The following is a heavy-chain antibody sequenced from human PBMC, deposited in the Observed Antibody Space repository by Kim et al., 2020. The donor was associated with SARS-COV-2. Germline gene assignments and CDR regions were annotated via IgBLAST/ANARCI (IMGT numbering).Heavy chain of an antibody. V-gene: IGHV3-23*01. CDR2: ISGSGSNI. CDR1: GFTFNTYA. J-gene: IGHJ6*03. CDR3: AKELVLRSSWVTYVDV. D-gene: IGHD6-13*01. Sequence: GGSLRLSCAASGFTFNTYAMSWVRQIPGKGLEWVSSISGSGSNIFYADSVKGRFTISRDNSKNTVYLQMNSLRAEDTAVYYCAKELVLRSSWVTYVDVWGKGHTVTVSS.